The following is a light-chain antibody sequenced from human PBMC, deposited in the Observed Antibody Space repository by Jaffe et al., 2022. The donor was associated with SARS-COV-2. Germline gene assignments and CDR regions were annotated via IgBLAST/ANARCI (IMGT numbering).Light chain of an antibody. CDR2: AAS. Sequence: DIQMTQSPSTLSAAVGDRVTITCRASQSISSWLAWHQQKPGKAPKLLIYAASDLESGVPSRFSGSGSGTEFTLTISSLQPDDFATYYCQQYNGYSTFGQGTKVEIK. J-gene: IGKJ1*01. CDR1: QSISSW. V-gene: IGKV1-5*03. CDR3: QQYNGYST.